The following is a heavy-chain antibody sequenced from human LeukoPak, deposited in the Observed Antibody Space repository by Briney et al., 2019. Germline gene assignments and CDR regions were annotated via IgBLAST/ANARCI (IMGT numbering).Heavy chain of an antibody. Sequence: GGSLRLSCAASGFTFSSYAMSWVRQAPGKGLEWVSAISGSGGSTYYADSVKGRFTISRDNSKNTLYLQMNSLRAEDTAVYYCAKDSGSHYYCYMDVWGKGTTVTVSS. CDR2: ISGSGGST. J-gene: IGHJ6*03. CDR1: GFTFSSYA. V-gene: IGHV3-23*01. CDR3: AKDSGSHYYCYMDV.